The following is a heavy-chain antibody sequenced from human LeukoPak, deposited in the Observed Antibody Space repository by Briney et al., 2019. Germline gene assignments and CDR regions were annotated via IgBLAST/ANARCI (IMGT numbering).Heavy chain of an antibody. CDR3: ARGSSSWYDVSASYFDY. CDR1: GYTFTGYY. D-gene: IGHD6-13*01. V-gene: IGHV1-2*02. J-gene: IGHJ4*02. Sequence: GASVKVSCKASGYTFTGYYIHWVRQAPGQGLEWMGWINPNSGGTHYAHKFQGRVTMTTDTSISTAYMELSRLRSDDTAVYYCARGSSSWYDVSASYFDYWGQGTLVTVSS. CDR2: INPNSGGT.